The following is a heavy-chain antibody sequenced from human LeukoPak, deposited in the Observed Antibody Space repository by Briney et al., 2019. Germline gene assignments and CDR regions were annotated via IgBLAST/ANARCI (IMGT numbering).Heavy chain of an antibody. Sequence: ASVNVSCKASRYTFTGYHMHGVQPPPRRRLEWMEWINPTICGTNYAQNSRGRVPMTRDTSISTAYMELSRLRSDDTAVYYCARGWNRAVAGTRWFDPWGRGTLVTVSS. CDR3: ARGWNRAVAGTRWFDP. CDR2: INPTICGT. D-gene: IGHD6-19*01. CDR1: RYTFTGYH. J-gene: IGHJ5*02. V-gene: IGHV1-2*02.